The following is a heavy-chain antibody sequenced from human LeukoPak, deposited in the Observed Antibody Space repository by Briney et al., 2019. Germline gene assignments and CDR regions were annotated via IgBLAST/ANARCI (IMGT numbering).Heavy chain of an antibody. D-gene: IGHD1-14*01. Sequence: PGGSLRLSCAASGFTFDDYGMSWVRQAPGKGLEWVSGINWNGGSTGYADSVKGRFTITRDNAKNSLYLQMNSLRTEDTALYYCARVNPGYYYMDVWGKGTTVTVS. J-gene: IGHJ6*03. V-gene: IGHV3-20*04. CDR2: INWNGGST. CDR3: ARVNPGYYYMDV. CDR1: GFTFDDYG.